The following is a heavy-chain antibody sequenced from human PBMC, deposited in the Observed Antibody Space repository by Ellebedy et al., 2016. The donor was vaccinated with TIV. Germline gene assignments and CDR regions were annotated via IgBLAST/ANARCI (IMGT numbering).Heavy chain of an antibody. Sequence: ASVKVSXXVSGYTLTELSMHWVRQAPGKGLEWMGGFDPEDGETIYAQKFQGRVTMTEDTSTDTAYMELSSLRSEDTAVYYCARVWRGTWIQLWPSTLYDAFDIWGQGTMVTVSS. J-gene: IGHJ3*02. D-gene: IGHD5-18*01. CDR3: ARVWRGTWIQLWPSTLYDAFDI. V-gene: IGHV1-24*01. CDR1: GYTLTELS. CDR2: FDPEDGET.